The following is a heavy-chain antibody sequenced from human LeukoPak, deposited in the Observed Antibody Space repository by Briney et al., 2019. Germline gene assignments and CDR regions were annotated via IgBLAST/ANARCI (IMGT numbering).Heavy chain of an antibody. D-gene: IGHD1-7*01. V-gene: IGHV4-4*07. Sequence: PSGTLSLTCTVSGGSISSYYWSWIRQPAGKRLEWIGRISSSGSTNYNPSLKSRVTMSVDSSKNPFSLKLSSVTAADTAIYYCARQGTTKVATFDSWGQGTLVTVSS. CDR3: ARQGTTKVATFDS. CDR1: GGSISSYY. CDR2: ISSSGST. J-gene: IGHJ4*02.